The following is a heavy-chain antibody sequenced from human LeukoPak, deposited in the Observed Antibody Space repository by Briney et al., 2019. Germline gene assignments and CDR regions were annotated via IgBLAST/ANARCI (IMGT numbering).Heavy chain of an antibody. CDR3: ARDGYNSFDY. J-gene: IGHJ4*02. CDR2: INHSGST. D-gene: IGHD5-24*01. CDR1: GGSISSYY. Sequence: SETLSLTCTVSGGSISSYYWSWIRQPPGKGLEWIGEINHSGSTNYNPSLKSRVTISLDTSKNQFSLKLSSVTAADTAVYYCARDGYNSFDYWGQGTLVTVSS. V-gene: IGHV4-34*01.